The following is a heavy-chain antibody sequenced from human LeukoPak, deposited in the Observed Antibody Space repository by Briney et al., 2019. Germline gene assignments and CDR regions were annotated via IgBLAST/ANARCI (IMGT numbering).Heavy chain of an antibody. CDR2: LGSAGDK. CDR1: GFTLSDYD. V-gene: IGHV3-13*01. D-gene: IGHD3/OR15-3a*01. Sequence: GGSLRLSCAASGFTLSDYDIHWVRQPIGKGLDWVSGLGSAGDKYHAGPERGRFTISREDAENSVYLQMNGLRPEDTAIYYCARAKRETSTRPWTSGMDVWGQGTRVTVS. CDR3: ARAKRETSTRPWTSGMDV. J-gene: IGHJ6*02.